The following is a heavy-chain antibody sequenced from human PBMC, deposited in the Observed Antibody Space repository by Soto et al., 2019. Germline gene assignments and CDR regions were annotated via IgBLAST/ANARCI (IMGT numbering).Heavy chain of an antibody. Sequence: PGGSLGLCRPAYGYTFTGYTMNGVRQAPGKGLEWVSSISSSSSYIYYADSVKGRFTISRDNAKNSLYLQMNSLRAEDTAVYYCARDSWNRGVMDVWGQGTTVTVSS. CDR1: GYTFTGYT. J-gene: IGHJ6*02. CDR2: ISSSSSYI. V-gene: IGHV3-21*01. CDR3: ARDSWNRGVMDV. D-gene: IGHD1-1*01.